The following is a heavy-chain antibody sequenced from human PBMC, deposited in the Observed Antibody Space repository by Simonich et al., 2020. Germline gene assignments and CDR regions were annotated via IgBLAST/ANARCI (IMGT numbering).Heavy chain of an antibody. D-gene: IGHD1-1*01. V-gene: IGHV5-51*01. CDR1: GYSFTSYW. CDR2: IYPGYSDT. Sequence: EVQLVQSGAEVKKPGESLKISCTGSGYSFTSYWVGWVRQMPWKGLEWRVSIYPGYSDTSNSPSFQGQVTNSGDKSISTAYLQWSSLNASDTAMYYCARQLNDFDIWGQGTMVTVSS. J-gene: IGHJ3*02. CDR3: ARQLNDFDI.